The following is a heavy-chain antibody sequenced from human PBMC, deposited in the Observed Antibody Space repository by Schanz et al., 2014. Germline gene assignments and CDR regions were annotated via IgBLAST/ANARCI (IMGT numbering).Heavy chain of an antibody. J-gene: IGHJ3*02. Sequence: GGSLRLSCAASGFTFSAYYMDWVRQAPGKGLEWISYITGTGTVMYADSVKGRFTISRDNGKNSLYLQMNSLRAEDTAVYYCARDGYSVVVISPTESFDIWGQGTMVTVSP. CDR3: ARDGYSVVVISPTESFDI. D-gene: IGHD2-21*01. CDR1: GFTFSAYY. CDR2: ITGTGTV. V-gene: IGHV3-11*04.